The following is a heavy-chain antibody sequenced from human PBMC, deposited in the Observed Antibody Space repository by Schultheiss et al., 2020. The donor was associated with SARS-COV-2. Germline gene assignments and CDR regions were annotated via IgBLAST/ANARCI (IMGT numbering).Heavy chain of an antibody. CDR3: AKDRNDYGDYDYYYGMDV. V-gene: IGHV3-21*01. J-gene: IGHJ6*02. CDR1: GFTFSSYS. CDR2: ISSSSSYI. Sequence: GESLKISCAASGFTFSSYSMNWVRQAPGKGLEWVSSISSSSSYIYYADSVKGRFTISRDNAKNSLYLQMNSLRAEDTAVYYCAKDRNDYGDYDYYYGMDVWGQGTTVTVSS. D-gene: IGHD4-17*01.